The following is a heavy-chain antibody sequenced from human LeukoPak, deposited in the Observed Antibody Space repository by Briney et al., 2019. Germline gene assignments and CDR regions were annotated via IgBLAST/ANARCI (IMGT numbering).Heavy chain of an antibody. J-gene: IGHJ4*02. Sequence: GGSLRLSCAAPGFTFSSYGMHWVRQAPGKGLEWVAFIRYDGSNKYYADSVKGRFTISRDNSKNTLYLQMNSLRAEDTAVYYCAKGDFWSGYYRVVDYWGQGTLVTVSS. CDR2: IRYDGSNK. D-gene: IGHD3-3*01. CDR1: GFTFSSYG. V-gene: IGHV3-30*02. CDR3: AKGDFWSGYYRVVDY.